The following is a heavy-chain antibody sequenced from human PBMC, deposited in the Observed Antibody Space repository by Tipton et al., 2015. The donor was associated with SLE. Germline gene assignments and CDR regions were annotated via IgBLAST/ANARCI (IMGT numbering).Heavy chain of an antibody. CDR1: GFTFSSYA. CDR2: ISYDGSNN. Sequence: RSLRLSCAASGFTFSSYAMHWVRQAPGKGLEWVAVISYDGSNNYYADSVKGRFAISRDNSKNTLYLQMNSLRVEDTAVHYCARDSSSRGWFDPWGQGTLVTVSS. V-gene: IGHV3-30*09. CDR3: ARDSSSRGWFDP. D-gene: IGHD6-13*01. J-gene: IGHJ5*02.